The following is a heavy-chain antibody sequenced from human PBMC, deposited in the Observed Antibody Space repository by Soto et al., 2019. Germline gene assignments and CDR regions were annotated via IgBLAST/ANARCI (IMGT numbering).Heavy chain of an antibody. CDR1: GFTFTTYW. CDR2: IRQDAGAQ. D-gene: IGHD3-10*01. Sequence: EEQLVESGGGLAQPGGSLRLSCVDSGFTFTTYWMRWVRQAPGKGLEWVANIRQDAGAQYYVDSVKGRFTISRDNAKNSVYLRVDTLRVEDTAVYYCVRAGHGSGSYLGSSLGQGILITVSS. CDR3: VRAGHGSGSYLGSS. V-gene: IGHV3-7*03. J-gene: IGHJ5*02.